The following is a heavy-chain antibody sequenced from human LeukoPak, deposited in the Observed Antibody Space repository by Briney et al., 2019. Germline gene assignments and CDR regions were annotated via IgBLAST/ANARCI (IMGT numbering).Heavy chain of an antibody. CDR2: ISGSGGST. Sequence: GGSLRLSCAASGFTFSSYAMSWVRQAPGKGLEWVSAISGSGGSTYYADSVKGRFTTSRDNSKNTLYLQMNSLRAEDTAVYYYAKDGDDISTGCFDYWGQGPLVTVSS. V-gene: IGHV3-23*01. CDR3: AKDGDDISTGCFDY. J-gene: IGHJ4*02. D-gene: IGHD3-9*01. CDR1: GFTFSSYA.